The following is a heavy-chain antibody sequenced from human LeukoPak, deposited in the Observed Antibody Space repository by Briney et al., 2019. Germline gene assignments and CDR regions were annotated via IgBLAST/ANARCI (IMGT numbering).Heavy chain of an antibody. CDR1: GGSFSSGSYY. CDR3: ARARSSGYYSMRRVFDY. Sequence: SQTLSLTCTVSGGSFSSGSYYWTWIRQPPGKGLEWIGYIYYSGTAYYNPSLKSRVTISVDTSKNQFSLRLTSVTAADTAVYYCARARSSGYYSMRRVFDYWGQGTLVTVSS. V-gene: IGHV4-30-4*08. CDR2: IYYSGTA. J-gene: IGHJ4*02. D-gene: IGHD3-22*01.